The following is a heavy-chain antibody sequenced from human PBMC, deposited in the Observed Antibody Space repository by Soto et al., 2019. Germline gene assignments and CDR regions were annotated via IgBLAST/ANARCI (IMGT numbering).Heavy chain of an antibody. CDR3: ARIAGDDSSGFFLYYFDY. CDR1: GYTFTSYD. J-gene: IGHJ4*02. V-gene: IGHV1-8*01. D-gene: IGHD3-22*01. CDR2: MNPNSGDT. Sequence: ASVKVSCKASGYTFTSYDINWVRQATGQGLEWMGWMNPNSGDTGYAQKFQGRVTMTRNTSISTAYMELSSLRSEDTAVYYCARIAGDDSSGFFLYYFDYWGQGTLVPLSS.